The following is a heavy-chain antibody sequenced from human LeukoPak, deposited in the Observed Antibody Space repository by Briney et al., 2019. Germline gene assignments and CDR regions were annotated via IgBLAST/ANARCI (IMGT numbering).Heavy chain of an antibody. D-gene: IGHD3-16*02. J-gene: IGHJ4*02. CDR2: IYHSGST. CDR3: ARGKDDYVWGSYRQYYFDY. CDR1: GGSISSGGYS. V-gene: IGHV4-30-2*01. Sequence: PSETLSLTCAVSGGSISSGGYSWSWIRQPPGKGLEWIGYIYHSGSTYYNPSLKSRVTISVDRSKNQFSLKLSSVTAADTAVYYCARGKDDYVWGSYRQYYFDYWGQGTLVTVSP.